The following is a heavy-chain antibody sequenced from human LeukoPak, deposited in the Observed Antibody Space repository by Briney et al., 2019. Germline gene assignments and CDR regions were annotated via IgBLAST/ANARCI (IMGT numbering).Heavy chain of an antibody. CDR1: GYTFTGYY. V-gene: IGHV1-2*02. CDR2: INPNSGGT. J-gene: IGHJ4*02. CDR3: ARGGDSSGWYWGGLDF. Sequence: GASVKVSFKASGYTFTGYYMHWVRQAPGQGLEWMGWINPNSGGTNYAQKFQGRVTMSRDTSISTAYMELSRLRSDDTAVYYCARGGDSSGWYWGGLDFWGQGTLVTVSS. D-gene: IGHD6-19*01.